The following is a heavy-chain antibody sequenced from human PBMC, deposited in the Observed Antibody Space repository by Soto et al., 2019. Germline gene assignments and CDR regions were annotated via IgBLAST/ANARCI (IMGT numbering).Heavy chain of an antibody. D-gene: IGHD2-15*01. CDR2: ISGSGGST. V-gene: IGHV3-23*01. CDR3: AKDQEDIVVVVAATGLSELGWFDP. Sequence: PGGSLRLSCAASGFTFSSYAMSWVRQAPGKGLEWVSAISGSGGSTYYADSVKGRFTISRDNSKNTLYLQMNSLRAEDTAVYYCAKDQEDIVVVVAATGLSELGWFDPWGQGTLVTVSS. J-gene: IGHJ5*01. CDR1: GFTFSSYA.